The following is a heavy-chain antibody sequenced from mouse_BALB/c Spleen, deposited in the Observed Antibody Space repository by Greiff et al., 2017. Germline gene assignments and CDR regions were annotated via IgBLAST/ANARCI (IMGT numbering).Heavy chain of an antibody. J-gene: IGHJ4*01. CDR2: IWSGGST. CDR3: AKNNGYYPLYAMDY. Sequence: QVQLKESGPGLVQPSQSLSITCTVSGFSLTSYGVHWVRQSPGKGLEWLGVIWSGGSTDYNAAFISRLSISKDNSKSQVFFKMNSLQANDTAIYYCAKNNGYYPLYAMDYWGQGTSVTVSS. D-gene: IGHD2-3*01. CDR1: GFSLTSYG. V-gene: IGHV2-2*02.